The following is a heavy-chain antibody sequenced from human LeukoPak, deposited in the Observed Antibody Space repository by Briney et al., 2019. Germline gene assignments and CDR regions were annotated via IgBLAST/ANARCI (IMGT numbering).Heavy chain of an antibody. V-gene: IGHV3-53*01. CDR1: GFTVNNNY. Sequence: GGSLRLSCAASGFTVNNNYMNWVRQAPGKGLEWVSALYIGGNTYYADSVRGRFTISRDNSKNTLYLQMNSLRAEDTAIYYCMTAAGYNFGQYWGQGTLVTVSS. CDR3: MTAAGYNFGQY. D-gene: IGHD5-18*01. CDR2: LYIGGNT. J-gene: IGHJ4*02.